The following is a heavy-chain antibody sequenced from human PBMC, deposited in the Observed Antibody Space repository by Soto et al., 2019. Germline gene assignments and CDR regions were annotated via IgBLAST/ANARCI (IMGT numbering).Heavy chain of an antibody. CDR1: GYTFTGYY. D-gene: IGHD3-22*01. CDR3: ASSGYYGKNYYYGMDV. Sequence: WASVKVSCKASGYTFTGYYMHWVRQAPGQGLEWMGWINPNSGGTNYAQKFQGWVTMTRDTSISTAYMELSRLRSDDTAVYYCASSGYYGKNYYYGMDVWGQGTTVTVSS. J-gene: IGHJ6*02. V-gene: IGHV1-2*04. CDR2: INPNSGGT.